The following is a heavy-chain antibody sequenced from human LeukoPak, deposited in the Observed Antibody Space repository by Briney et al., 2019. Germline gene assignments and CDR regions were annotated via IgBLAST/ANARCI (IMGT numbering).Heavy chain of an antibody. D-gene: IGHD5-18*01. J-gene: IGHJ4*02. Sequence: PSETLSLTCTVSGGSISSYYWSWIRQPPGRGLEWIGYIYYSGSTNYNPSLKSRVTISVDTSKNQFSLKLSSVTAADTAVYYCARHLQLFNPIDYWGQGTLVTVSS. CDR2: IYYSGST. CDR1: GGSISSYY. CDR3: ARHLQLFNPIDY. V-gene: IGHV4-59*08.